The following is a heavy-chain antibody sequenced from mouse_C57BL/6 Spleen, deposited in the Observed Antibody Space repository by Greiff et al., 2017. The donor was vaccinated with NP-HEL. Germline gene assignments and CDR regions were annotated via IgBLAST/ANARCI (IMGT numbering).Heavy chain of an antibody. CDR2: IDPSDSYT. Sequence: QVQLQQPGAELVMPGASVKLSCKASGYTFTSYWMHWVKQRPGQGLEWIGEIDPSDSYTNYNQKFKGKSTLTVDKSSSTAYMQLSSLTSEDSAVYYCARFHYDVHYFDCWGQGTTLTVSS. V-gene: IGHV1-69*01. J-gene: IGHJ2*01. D-gene: IGHD1-2*01. CDR1: GYTFTSYW. CDR3: ARFHYDVHYFDC.